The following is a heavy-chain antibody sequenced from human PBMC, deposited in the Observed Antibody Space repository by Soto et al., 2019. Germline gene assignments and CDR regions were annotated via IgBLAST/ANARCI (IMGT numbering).Heavy chain of an antibody. J-gene: IGHJ4*02. CDR2: IYYSGST. CDR1: GGSISSSSYY. D-gene: IGHD3-3*01. CDR3: ASRSGYYTKDDY. Sequence: QLQLQESGPGLVKPSETLSLTCTVSGGSISSSSYYWGWIRQPPGKGLEWIGSIYYSGSTYYNPSLKSRVTISVDTSKNQFSLKLSSVTAADTAVYYWASRSGYYTKDDYWGQGTLVTVSS. V-gene: IGHV4-39*01.